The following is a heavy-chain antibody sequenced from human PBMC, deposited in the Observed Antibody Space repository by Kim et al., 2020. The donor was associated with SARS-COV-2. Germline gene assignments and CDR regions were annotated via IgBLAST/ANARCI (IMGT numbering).Heavy chain of an antibody. V-gene: IGHV3-23*03. CDR2: IYSGGSST. D-gene: IGHD4-17*01. J-gene: IGHJ6*02. Sequence: GGSLRLSCAASGFTFSSYAMSWVRQAPGKGLEWVSIIYSGGSSTNYADSVKGRFTISRENSRNTLYLQMNSLRVEDTAGYYCAKSWGSDYGGNPYYYYGMDVWGQETTVTVSS. CDR3: AKSWGSDYGGNPYYYYGMDV. CDR1: GFTFSSYA.